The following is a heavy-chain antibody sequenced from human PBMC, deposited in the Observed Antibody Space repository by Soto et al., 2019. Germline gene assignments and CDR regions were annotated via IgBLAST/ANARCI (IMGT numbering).Heavy chain of an antibody. J-gene: IGHJ4*02. CDR2: ISSSSSTI. CDR1: VFTFSSYS. D-gene: IGHD3-3*01. CDR3: ARGEEYYDFWSGYSLDY. Sequence: PGGSLRLSCAASVFTFSSYSMNWVRQAPGKGLEWVSYISSSSSTIYYADSVKGRFTISRDNAKNSLYLQMNSLRAEDTAVYYCARGEEYYDFWSGYSLDYWGQGTLVTVSS. V-gene: IGHV3-48*01.